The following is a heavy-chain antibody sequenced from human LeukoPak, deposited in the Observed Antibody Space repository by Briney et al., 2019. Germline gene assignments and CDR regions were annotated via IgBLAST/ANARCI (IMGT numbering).Heavy chain of an antibody. V-gene: IGHV1-18*01. Sequence: GASVKVSCKASGYTFTSYDINWVRQAPGQGLEWMGWISAYNGNTNYAQKLQGRVTITADKSTSTAYMELSSLRSEDTAVYYCARAAYGSGSYYGVTFGYWGQGTLVTVSS. CDR1: GYTFTSYD. D-gene: IGHD3-10*01. CDR3: ARAAYGSGSYYGVTFGY. J-gene: IGHJ4*02. CDR2: ISAYNGNT.